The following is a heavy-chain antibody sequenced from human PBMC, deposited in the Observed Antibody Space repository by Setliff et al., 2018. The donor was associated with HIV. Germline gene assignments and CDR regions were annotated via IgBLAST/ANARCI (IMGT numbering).Heavy chain of an antibody. CDR1: GGSINSRTHY. J-gene: IGHJ4*02. D-gene: IGHD4-17*01. CDR3: ARYSTLTTNFDY. V-gene: IGHV4-39*07. Sequence: SETLSLTCNVSGGSINSRTHYWGWMRQPPGKGLEWIATIPHNGGTYYNPDPSLTGRVTISLDTSKNQFSLKLAFVTAADTAVYYCARYSTLTTNFDYWGQGTLVTVSS. CDR2: IPHNGGT.